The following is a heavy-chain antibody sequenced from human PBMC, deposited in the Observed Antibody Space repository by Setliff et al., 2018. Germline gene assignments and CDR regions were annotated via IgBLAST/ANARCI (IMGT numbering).Heavy chain of an antibody. V-gene: IGHV4-30-2*01. J-gene: IGHJ6*02. D-gene: IGHD2-21*02. CDR3: ARYCGGDCYSDVHYYYGMDV. CDR1: GGSISSGGYS. Sequence: SETLSLTCAVSGGSISSGGYSWSWIRQPPGKGLEWIGYIYHSGSTYYNPSLKSRVTISVDRSKNQFSLKLSPVTAADTAVYYCARYCGGDCYSDVHYYYGMDVWGQGTTVTVSS. CDR2: IYHSGST.